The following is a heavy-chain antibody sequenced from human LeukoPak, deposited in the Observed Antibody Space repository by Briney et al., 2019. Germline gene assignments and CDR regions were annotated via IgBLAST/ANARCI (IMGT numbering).Heavy chain of an antibody. CDR3: GKDGGQYSSGPEFDP. J-gene: IGHJ5*02. CDR1: GIVFSNTA. CDR2: ISGGGERT. D-gene: IGHD3-22*01. Sequence: PGGSLRLSCAASGIVFSNTAMNWARQSPGRGLEWISAISGGGERTFYADSVKGRFTISRDNSKNMVYLQMNSLRADDTAIYYCGKDGGQYSSGPEFDPRGQGVLVTV. V-gene: IGHV3-23*01.